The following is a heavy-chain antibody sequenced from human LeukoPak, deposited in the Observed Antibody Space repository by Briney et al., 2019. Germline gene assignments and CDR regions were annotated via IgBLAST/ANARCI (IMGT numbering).Heavy chain of an antibody. CDR3: ARDGGSGYSYGFYDY. J-gene: IGHJ4*02. Sequence: GGSLRLSCAASGFTFSSYWMHWVRQAPGKGLVWVSRINSDGSSTSYADSVKGRFTISRDNAKNTLYLQMNSLRAEDTAVYYCARDGGSGYSYGFYDYWGQGTLVTVSS. D-gene: IGHD5-18*01. CDR1: GFTFSSYW. CDR2: INSDGSST. V-gene: IGHV3-74*01.